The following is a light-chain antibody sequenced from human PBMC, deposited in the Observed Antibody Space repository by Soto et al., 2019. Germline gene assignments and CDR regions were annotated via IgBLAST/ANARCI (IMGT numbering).Light chain of an antibody. V-gene: IGKV3-15*01. CDR2: GAS. Sequence: EVLMTQSPSTLSVSPGDRATLSCRASQSINSNLAWYQQQPGQAPRILIYGASTRATAVPDRFSGSGSGTDFTLTITSLLSDDFAVYFCQQYSDWPITFGQGTRLEIK. CDR3: QQYSDWPIT. CDR1: QSINSN. J-gene: IGKJ5*01.